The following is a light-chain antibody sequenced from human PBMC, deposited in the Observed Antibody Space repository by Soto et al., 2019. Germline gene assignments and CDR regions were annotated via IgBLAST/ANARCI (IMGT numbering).Light chain of an antibody. V-gene: IGKV1D-16*01. J-gene: IGKJ1*01. CDR1: QGIKNW. CDR3: QQYKSYSTWT. Sequence: DTRMSHSPAYLSASVGDRVTITCRASQGIKNWLAWYQQKPGKAPNLLIYTGSSLQSGVPSRFSGSGSGTEFTLTISSLQPGDFATYYCQQYKSYSTWTFGQGTKVDI. CDR2: TGS.